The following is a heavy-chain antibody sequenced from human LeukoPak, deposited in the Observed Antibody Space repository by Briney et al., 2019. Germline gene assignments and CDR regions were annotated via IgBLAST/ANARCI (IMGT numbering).Heavy chain of an antibody. V-gene: IGHV4-4*07. CDR1: GGSISSYY. CDR2: IYTSGST. CDR3: ARGFLGDYYGSGSYYVFDY. J-gene: IGHJ4*02. Sequence: PSETLSLTCTVSGGSISSYYWSWIRQPAGKGLEWIGRIYTSGSTKYNPSLKSRVTMSVDTSKNQFSLKLSSVTAADTAVYYCARGFLGDYYGSGSYYVFDYWGQGTLVTVSS. D-gene: IGHD3-10*01.